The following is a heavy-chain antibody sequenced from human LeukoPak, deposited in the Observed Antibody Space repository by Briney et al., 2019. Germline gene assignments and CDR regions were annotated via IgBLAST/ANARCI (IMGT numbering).Heavy chain of an antibody. CDR3: AKVGHDFWSGYYFDY. CDR1: GFTFSSYA. V-gene: IGHV3-23*01. Sequence: GGSLRLSCAASGFTFSSYAMSWVSQAPGKGLEWVSAISGSGGSTYYADSVKGRFTISRDNSKNTLYLQMNSLRAEDTAVYYCAKVGHDFWSGYYFDYWGQGTLVTVSS. CDR2: ISGSGGST. J-gene: IGHJ4*02. D-gene: IGHD3-3*01.